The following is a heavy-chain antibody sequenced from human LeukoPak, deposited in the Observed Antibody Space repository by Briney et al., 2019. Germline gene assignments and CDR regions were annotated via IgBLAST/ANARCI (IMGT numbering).Heavy chain of an antibody. D-gene: IGHD6-19*01. CDR1: GFTFSSYS. CDR2: ISSSGSTI. CDR3: ARDHSSGWDYFDH. J-gene: IGHJ4*02. V-gene: IGHV3-48*01. Sequence: GGSLRLSCAASGFTFSSYSMNWVRQAPGKGLGWVSYISSSGSTIYYADSVKGRFTISRDNAKNSLYLQINSLRTEDTAVYYCARDHSSGWDYFDHWGQGTLVTVSS.